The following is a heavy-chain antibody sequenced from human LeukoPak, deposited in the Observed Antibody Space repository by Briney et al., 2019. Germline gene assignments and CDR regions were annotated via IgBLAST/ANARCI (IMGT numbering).Heavy chain of an antibody. CDR2: IKQDGSEK. CDR3: ARDSKQAAVYYYYYMDV. Sequence: GSLRLSCAASGFTFSSYWMSWVRQAPGKGLEWVANIKQDGSEKYYVDSVKGRFTISRDNAKNSLYLQMNSLRAEDTAVYYCARDSKQAAVYYYYYMDVWGKGTTVTVSS. J-gene: IGHJ6*03. V-gene: IGHV3-7*01. CDR1: GFTFSSYW. D-gene: IGHD2/OR15-2a*01.